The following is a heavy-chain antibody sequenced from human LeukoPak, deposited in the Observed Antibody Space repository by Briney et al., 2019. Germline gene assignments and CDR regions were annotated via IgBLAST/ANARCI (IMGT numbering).Heavy chain of an antibody. CDR3: VRDRELTY. J-gene: IGHJ4*02. Sequence: SETLSLTCSVSGGSISIYYWSWVRQPPGKGLEWIGYIYNSGSTNYNPSLKSRVTISVDTSKNQFSLRLTSVTAADTAVYYCVRDRELTYWGQGTLVTVSS. D-gene: IGHD1-26*01. CDR2: IYNSGST. CDR1: GGSISIYY. V-gene: IGHV4-59*03.